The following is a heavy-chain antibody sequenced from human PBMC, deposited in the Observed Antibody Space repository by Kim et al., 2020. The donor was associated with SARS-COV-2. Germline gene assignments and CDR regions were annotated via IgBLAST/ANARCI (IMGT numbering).Heavy chain of an antibody. J-gene: IGHJ5*02. CDR3: ARGGRYCSGGSCDNWFDP. D-gene: IGHD2-15*01. V-gene: IGHV3-74*01. Sequence: KGRFTISRDNAKNTLYLQLNSLRVEDTAVYYCARGGRYCSGGSCDNWFDPWGQGTLVTVSS.